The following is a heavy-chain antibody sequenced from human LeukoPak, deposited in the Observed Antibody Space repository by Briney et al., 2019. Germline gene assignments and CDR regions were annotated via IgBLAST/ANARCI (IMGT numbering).Heavy chain of an antibody. CDR2: IYSGGST. CDR3: ARADSSGPPYYFDY. J-gene: IGHJ4*02. CDR1: GFTFSSSP. D-gene: IGHD3-22*01. V-gene: IGHV3-66*01. Sequence: GGSLRLSCAASGFTFSSSPMSWVRQAPGKGLEWVSVIYSGGSTYYADSVKGRFTISRDNSKNTLYLQMNSLRAEDTAVYYCARADSSGPPYYFDYWGQGTLVTVSS.